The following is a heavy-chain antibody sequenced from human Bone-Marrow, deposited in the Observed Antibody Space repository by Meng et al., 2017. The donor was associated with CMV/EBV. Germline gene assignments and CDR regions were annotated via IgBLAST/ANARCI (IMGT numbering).Heavy chain of an antibody. CDR1: GGTFCRYA. Sequence: HVQLVTPGAEVKKPASSVKVSRKPSGGTFCRYAISWVRQAPGQWLEWMGGIIPIFGTSNYQQKFQGRVTITADESTSTAYMELSSLRSEDTAVYYCASWAGNTFDYWGQGILVTVSS. J-gene: IGHJ4*02. CDR3: ASWAGNTFDY. D-gene: IGHD2/OR15-2a*01. CDR2: IIPIFGTS. V-gene: IGHV1-69*12.